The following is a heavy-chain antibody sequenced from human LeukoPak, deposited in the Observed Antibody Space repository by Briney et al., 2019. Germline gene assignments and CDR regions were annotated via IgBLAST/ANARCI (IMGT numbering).Heavy chain of an antibody. V-gene: IGHV3-23*01. CDR2: TSASGIGT. CDR1: GFTFSTYV. D-gene: IGHD3-10*01. J-gene: IGHJ4*02. Sequence: GGSLRLSCAASGFTFSTYVMSWVRQAPGKGLEWVSTTSASGIGTYYADSVKGRFTVSRDNSKNTLYLQMNSLRAEDTAVYFCANLRGSGSSYFDSWGQGPWSPSPQ. CDR3: ANLRGSGSSYFDS.